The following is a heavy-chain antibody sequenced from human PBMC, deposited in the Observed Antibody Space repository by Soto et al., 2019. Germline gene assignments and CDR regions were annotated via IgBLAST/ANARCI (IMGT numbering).Heavy chain of an antibody. CDR3: VKGNQLLSYYFDY. J-gene: IGHJ4*02. CDR2: ITSEGDRT. CDR1: GLIFSSCA. V-gene: IGHV3-64D*06. Sequence: VILSCLDSGLIFSSCAMHWVRQAPGKGLEYVSGITSEGDRTWHSDSVKGRFTISRDNSKSTLYLQVSSLRVEDTAVYYCVKGNQLLSYYFDYWGQGTQVTVSS. D-gene: IGHD3-10*02.